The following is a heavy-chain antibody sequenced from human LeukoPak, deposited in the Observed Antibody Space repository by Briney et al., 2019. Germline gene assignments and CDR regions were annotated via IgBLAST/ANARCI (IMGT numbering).Heavy chain of an antibody. CDR1: GYTFTSYG. V-gene: IGHV1-18*01. CDR2: ISAYNGNT. Sequence: VASVKVSCKASGYTFTSYGISWVRQAPGQGLEWMGWISAYNGNTNYAQKLQGRITMTTDTSTSTAYMELRSLRSDDTAVYYCARDKARQWLVRSWADNWGEDYYYGMDVWGQGTTVTVSS. J-gene: IGHJ6*02. D-gene: IGHD6-19*01. CDR3: ARDKARQWLVRSWADNWGEDYYYGMDV.